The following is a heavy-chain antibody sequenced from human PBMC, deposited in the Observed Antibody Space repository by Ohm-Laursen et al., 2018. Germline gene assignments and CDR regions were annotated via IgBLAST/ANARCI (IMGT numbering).Heavy chain of an antibody. CDR1: GGSISSYY. J-gene: IGHJ6*02. D-gene: IGHD1-1*01. Sequence: SDTLSLTCTVSGGSISSYYWSWIRQPPGKGLEWIGYIYYSGSTNYNPSLKSRVTISVDTSKNQFSLKLSSVTAADTAVYYCARDLTVTPWNYGMDVWGQGTTVTVSS. V-gene: IGHV4-59*01. CDR3: ARDLTVTPWNYGMDV. CDR2: IYYSGST.